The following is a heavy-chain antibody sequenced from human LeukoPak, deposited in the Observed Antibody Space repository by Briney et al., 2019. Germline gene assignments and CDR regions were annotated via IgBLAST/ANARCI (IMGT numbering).Heavy chain of an antibody. V-gene: IGHV3-23*01. D-gene: IGHD2-2*01. J-gene: IGHJ4*02. Sequence: GGSLRLSCAASGFTFSNYAMSWVRQAPGKGLECVSAISDSGDKTDYADSVRGRFTMYRDNSKDTLYLQMNSLGAADTAVYYCAKDGGGYCNNSSCWGQGTLVTVSS. CDR3: AKDGGGYCNNSSC. CDR2: ISDSGDKT. CDR1: GFTFSNYA.